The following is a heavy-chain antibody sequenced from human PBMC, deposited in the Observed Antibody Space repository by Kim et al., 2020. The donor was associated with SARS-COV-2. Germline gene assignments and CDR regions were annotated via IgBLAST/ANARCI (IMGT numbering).Heavy chain of an antibody. V-gene: IGHV3-53*01. J-gene: IGHJ6*02. CDR2: IYSGGST. CDR1: GFTVSSNY. D-gene: IGHD5-18*01. Sequence: GGSLRLSCAASGFTVSSNYMSWVRQAPGKGLEWVSVIYSGGSTYYADSVKGRFTISRDNSKNTLYLQMNSLRAEDTAVYYCARDTAMAHADGMDVWGQGTTVTVSS. CDR3: ARDTAMAHADGMDV.